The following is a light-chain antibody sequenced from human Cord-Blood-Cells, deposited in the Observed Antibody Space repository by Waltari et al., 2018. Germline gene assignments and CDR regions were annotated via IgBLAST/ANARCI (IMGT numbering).Light chain of an antibody. CDR1: QSVSSN. J-gene: IGKJ4*01. Sequence: EIVMTQSPATLSVSPGERATLSCSASQSVSSNLAWYQQKPGQAPRLLIYGASTRATGIPARFSGSGSGTEFTLTISSLQYEDFAVYYCQQYNNWPPLTFGGGTKVEIK. V-gene: IGKV3-15*01. CDR3: QQYNNWPPLT. CDR2: GAS.